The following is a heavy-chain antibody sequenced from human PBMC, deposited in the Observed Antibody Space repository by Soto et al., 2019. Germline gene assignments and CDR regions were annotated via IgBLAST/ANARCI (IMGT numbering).Heavy chain of an antibody. CDR1: GITFSNYN. J-gene: IGHJ3*01. V-gene: IGHV3-21*01. D-gene: IGHD3-22*01. CDR2: ISASGSYI. CDR3: ARGDYHDTSGPFSDAFDV. Sequence: PGGSLRLSCAASGITFSNYNINWVRQVPGTGLAWVSYISASGSYIYYADSVKGRFTISRDNAKNSMYLQMNSLRAEDTAVYYCARGDYHDTSGPFSDAFDVWGQGTMVTVS.